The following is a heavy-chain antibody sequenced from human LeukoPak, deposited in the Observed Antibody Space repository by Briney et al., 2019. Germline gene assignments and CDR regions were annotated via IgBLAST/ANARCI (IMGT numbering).Heavy chain of an antibody. CDR3: ARERRAALHNWFDP. Sequence: ASVKVSCKAPGYTFTSYGINWVRQVTGQGLEWMGWMNPKSGNTGYAQKFQGRVTITRNTSISTAYMEVSSLRYEDTAVYYCARERRAALHNWFDPWGQGTLVTVSS. D-gene: IGHD6-6*01. CDR2: MNPKSGNT. V-gene: IGHV1-8*03. J-gene: IGHJ5*02. CDR1: GYTFTSYG.